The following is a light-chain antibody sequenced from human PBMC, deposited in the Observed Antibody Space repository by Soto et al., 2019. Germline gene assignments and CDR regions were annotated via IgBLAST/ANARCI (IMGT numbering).Light chain of an antibody. Sequence: QPVLTQPPSASGTPGQRVTISCSGSSSNIGSSTVNWYQQLPGTAPKLLMYGDNQRPSGVPDRFSGSKSGTSASLAISGVQSDDEAHYYCAAWEDSLNGVVFGGGTKVTVL. CDR1: SSNIGSST. CDR3: AAWEDSLNGVV. J-gene: IGLJ2*01. V-gene: IGLV1-44*01. CDR2: GDN.